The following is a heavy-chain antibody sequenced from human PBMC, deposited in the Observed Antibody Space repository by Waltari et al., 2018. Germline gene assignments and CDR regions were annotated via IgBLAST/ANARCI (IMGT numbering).Heavy chain of an antibody. D-gene: IGHD3-10*01. CDR2: IYYSGST. V-gene: IGHV4-39*01. CDR1: GGSISSSSYY. J-gene: IGHJ4*02. CDR3: ARASEGTFDY. Sequence: QLQLQEAGPGLVKPSETLSLTCTAPGGSISSSSYYWGWIRQPPGKGLEWIGSIYYSGSTYYNPSLKSRVTISVDTSKNQFSLKLSSVTAADTAVYYCARASEGTFDYWGQGTLVTVSS.